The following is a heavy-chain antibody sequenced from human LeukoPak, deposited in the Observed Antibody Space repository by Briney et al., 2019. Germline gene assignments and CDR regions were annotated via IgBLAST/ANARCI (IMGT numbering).Heavy chain of an antibody. V-gene: IGHV4-59*01. CDR3: ARGTRERFLDWFDP. CDR2: IYYSGST. Sequence: TSETLSLTGAVSGGSISSYYWSWIRQPPGKGLEWIGYIYYSGSTNYNPSLKSRVTISVDTSKNQFSLKLSSVTAADTAVYYCARGTRERFLDWFDPWGQGTLVTVSS. D-gene: IGHD3-10*01. J-gene: IGHJ5*02. CDR1: GGSISSYY.